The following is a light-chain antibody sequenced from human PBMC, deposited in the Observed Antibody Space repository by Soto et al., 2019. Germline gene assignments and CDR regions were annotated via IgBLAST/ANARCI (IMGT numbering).Light chain of an antibody. CDR3: SSYTGSSTLL. V-gene: IGLV2-14*03. J-gene: IGLJ2*01. Sequence: QSALTQPASVSGSPGQSITISCTGTSSDVGGHNYVSWYQHHPGKAPELMIYGVSNRPSGVSNRFSGSKSGNTASLTISGLQAEDEADYYCSSYTGSSTLLFGGGTKLTVL. CDR1: SSDVGGHNY. CDR2: GVS.